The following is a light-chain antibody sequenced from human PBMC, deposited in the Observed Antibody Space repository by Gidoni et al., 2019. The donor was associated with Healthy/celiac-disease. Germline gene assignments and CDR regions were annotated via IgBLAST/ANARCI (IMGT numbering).Light chain of an antibody. CDR2: EVS. Sequence: QSALTQPPAASGSPGQSVTISCTGTSSDVGGYNYVSWYQPHPGKSPKLMIYEVSNRPSGVPDRFSGSKSGNTASLTVSGLQAEDEADYYCSSYAGSNNLWVFGGGTKLTVL. J-gene: IGLJ3*02. CDR3: SSYAGSNNLWV. V-gene: IGLV2-8*01. CDR1: SSDVGGYNY.